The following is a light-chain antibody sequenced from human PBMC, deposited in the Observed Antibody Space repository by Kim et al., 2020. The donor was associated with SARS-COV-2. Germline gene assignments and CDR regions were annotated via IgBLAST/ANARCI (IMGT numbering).Light chain of an antibody. CDR3: QTWASGEPWV. J-gene: IGLJ3*02. V-gene: IGLV4-69*02. CDR2: LNSDGSH. CDR1: SGHSSYA. Sequence: QLVLTQSPSASASLGASVKLTCTLSSGHSSYAIAWHQQHPWKGPRYLMKLNSDGSHSKGDGIPDRFSVSSSGAERYLTISSLQSEDEADYYCQTWASGEPWVFGGGTQRTVL.